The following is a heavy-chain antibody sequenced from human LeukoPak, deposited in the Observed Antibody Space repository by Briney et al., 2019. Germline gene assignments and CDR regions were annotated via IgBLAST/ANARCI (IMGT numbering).Heavy chain of an antibody. J-gene: IGHJ4*02. CDR3: VRDLGVDTSMILFDY. V-gene: IGHV1-18*01. CDR2: ISAYNGNT. CDR1: GYTFTSFG. D-gene: IGHD5-18*01. Sequence: ASVTVSCKASGYTFTSFGISWVRQAPGQGLEWMGWISAYNGNTKSAQKFQGRVTMTTDTSTNTAYMKLRSLRSDDTAVFYCVRDLGVDTSMILFDYWGQGTLVTVSS.